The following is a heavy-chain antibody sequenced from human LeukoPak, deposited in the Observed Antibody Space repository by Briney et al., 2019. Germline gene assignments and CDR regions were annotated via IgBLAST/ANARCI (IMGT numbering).Heavy chain of an antibody. CDR2: ISGSDEST. CDR1: GFTFSNYA. D-gene: IGHD3-10*01. Sequence: GGSLRLSCAASGFTFSNYAMSWVRQAPGKGLEWVSGISGSDESTYHADSVKGRFTISRDNFKNTLYLQMNSLRAEDTAIYFCAKSPNMVQGPRGDWFDPWGQGTLVTVSP. V-gene: IGHV3-23*01. J-gene: IGHJ5*02. CDR3: AKSPNMVQGPRGDWFDP.